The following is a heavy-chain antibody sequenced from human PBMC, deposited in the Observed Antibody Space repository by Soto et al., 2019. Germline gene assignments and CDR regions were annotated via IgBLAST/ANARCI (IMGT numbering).Heavy chain of an antibody. CDR3: ARGLVMYYYYMDV. CDR1: GGSISSGGYY. D-gene: IGHD2-21*01. J-gene: IGHJ6*03. V-gene: IGHV4-31*03. CDR2: IYYSGST. Sequence: SETLSLTCTVSGGSISSGGYYWSWIRQHPGKGLEWIGYIYYSGSTYYNPSLKSRVTISVDTSKNQFSLKLSSVTAADTAVYYCARGLVMYYYYMDVWGKGTTVTVSS.